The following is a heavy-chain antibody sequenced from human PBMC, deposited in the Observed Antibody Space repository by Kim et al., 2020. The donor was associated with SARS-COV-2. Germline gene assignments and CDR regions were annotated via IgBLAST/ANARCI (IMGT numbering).Heavy chain of an antibody. CDR3: ARAVRGIVVVN. D-gene: IGHD3-22*01. V-gene: IGHV4-31*01. Sequence: TDYNPTLKSQVTISVDTSKNQFSLKLSSVTAADTAVYYCARAVRGIVVVNWGQGTLVTVSS. J-gene: IGHJ4*02. CDR2: T.